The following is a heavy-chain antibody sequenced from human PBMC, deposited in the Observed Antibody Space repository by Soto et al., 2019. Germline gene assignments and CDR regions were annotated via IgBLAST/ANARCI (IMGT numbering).Heavy chain of an antibody. Sequence: SVKVSGKASGGTFSSYAISWVRPAPGQVLECMGGIIPIFGTANYAQKFQGRVTITADESTSTAYMELSSLRSEDTAVYYCAIEGWRSSGLNCFVPWGQGTLVTVSS. J-gene: IGHJ5*02. CDR2: IIPIFGTA. D-gene: IGHD3-22*01. CDR1: GGTFSSYA. V-gene: IGHV1-69*13. CDR3: AIEGWRSSGLNCFVP.